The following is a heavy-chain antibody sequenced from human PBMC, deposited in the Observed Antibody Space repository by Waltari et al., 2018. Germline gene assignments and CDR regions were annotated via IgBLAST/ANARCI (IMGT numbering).Heavy chain of an antibody. V-gene: IGHV4-4*02. D-gene: IGHD3-10*01. CDR3: ARVFRSWYGYFYGLDV. J-gene: IGHJ6*02. CDR1: RGSVPSSNR. Sequence: QVQLQQSGPGLVKPSGTLSLTCAVSRGSVPSSNRWGWVRQPPGKGLEWIGESYHTGNTTYNPALKSRVTISVDESRNQFSLKMTSMTAADSAMYFCARVFRSWYGYFYGLDVWGQGTTVIVSS. CDR2: SYHTGNT.